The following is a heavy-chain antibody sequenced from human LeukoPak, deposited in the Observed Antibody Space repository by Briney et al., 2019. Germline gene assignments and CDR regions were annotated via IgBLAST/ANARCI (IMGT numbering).Heavy chain of an antibody. J-gene: IGHJ6*02. CDR3: TKDYCGKFCSAV. CDR2: IYGNAGRT. V-gene: IGHV3-23*01. Sequence: GGSLRLSCAASGFTFSSHAMNWVRQAPGKGLEWVSGIYGNAGRTFYADSVKGRFTMSRDNSKNTLYLQMNSLRAEDTAKYYCTKDYCGKFCSAVWGQGTTVTVSS. D-gene: IGHD3-9*01. CDR1: GFTFSSHA.